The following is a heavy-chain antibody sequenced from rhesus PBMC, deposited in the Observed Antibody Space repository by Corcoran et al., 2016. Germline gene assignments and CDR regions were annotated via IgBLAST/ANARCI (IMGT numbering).Heavy chain of an antibody. CDR1: GGSISSNY. CDR3: ARVEYCTGSGCYGAFDF. CDR2: ISGSGGST. Sequence: QLQLQESGPGLVKPSETLSLTCAVSGGSISSNYWSWIRQPPGKGLEWIGRISGSGGSTDYNPSLKSRVTISTYTSKNQFSLKLSSVTAADTAVYYCARVEYCTGSGCYGAFDFWGQGLRVTVSS. D-gene: IGHD2-21*01. J-gene: IGHJ3*01. V-gene: IGHV4-173*01.